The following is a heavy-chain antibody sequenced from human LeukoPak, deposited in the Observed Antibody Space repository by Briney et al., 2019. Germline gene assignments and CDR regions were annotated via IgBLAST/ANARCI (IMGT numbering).Heavy chain of an antibody. D-gene: IGHD6-19*01. J-gene: IGHJ5*02. CDR2: IYHSGST. CDR1: GGSISSGGYY. V-gene: IGHV4-30-2*01. CDR3: ARSPGIAVAGFDP. Sequence: PSETLSLTCTVSGGSISSGGYYWSWIRQPPGKGLEWIGYIYHSGSTYYNPSLKSRVTISVDRSKNQFSLKLSSVTAADTAVYYCARSPGIAVAGFDPWGQGTLVTVSS.